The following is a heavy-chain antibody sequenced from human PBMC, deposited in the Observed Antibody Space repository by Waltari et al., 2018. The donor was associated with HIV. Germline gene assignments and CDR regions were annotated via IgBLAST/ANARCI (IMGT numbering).Heavy chain of an antibody. CDR1: GFNLSTYS. Sequence: DVQLMESGGGLIQPGGSLRLPCVASGFNLSTYSMNCVRQAPGKGLEFVSYISASSGIIYYADSVKGRFTVSRDSAKNSLFLQMSSLRAEDTAVYYGQGYLNPGHWGQGTLVTVSS. CDR3: QGYLNPGH. CDR2: ISASSGII. D-gene: IGHD2-15*01. V-gene: IGHV3-48*01. J-gene: IGHJ4*02.